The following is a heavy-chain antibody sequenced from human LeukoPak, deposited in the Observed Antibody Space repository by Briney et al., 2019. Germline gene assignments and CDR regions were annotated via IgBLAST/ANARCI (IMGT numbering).Heavy chain of an antibody. D-gene: IGHD3-16*01. Sequence: SETLSLTCTVSGGSISSGDYYWSWIRQYPGKGLLEWIGYICYSGTTYYNPSLKSRVTISVDTSKNQFSLKLSSVTAADTAVYYCAREAGFRGFGAIEYWGQGTLVTVSS. CDR2: ICYSGTT. J-gene: IGHJ4*02. CDR3: AREAGFRGFGAIEY. CDR1: GGSISSGDYY. V-gene: IGHV4-31*03.